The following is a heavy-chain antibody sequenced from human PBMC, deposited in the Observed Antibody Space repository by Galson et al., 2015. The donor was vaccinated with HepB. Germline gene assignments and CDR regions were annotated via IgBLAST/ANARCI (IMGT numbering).Heavy chain of an antibody. CDR1: GFTFSSYS. CDR2: ISSSSSTI. D-gene: IGHD3-22*01. CDR3: ARDKWGYYDSSGYRGSDAFDI. Sequence: SLRLSCAASGFTFSSYSMNWVRQAPGKGLEWVSYISSSSSTIYYADSVKGRFTISRDNAKNSLYLQMNSLRAEGTAVYYCARDKWGYYDSSGYRGSDAFDIWGQGTMVTVSS. J-gene: IGHJ3*02. V-gene: IGHV3-48*04.